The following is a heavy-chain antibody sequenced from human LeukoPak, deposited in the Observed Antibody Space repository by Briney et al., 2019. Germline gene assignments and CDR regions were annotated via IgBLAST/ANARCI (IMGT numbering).Heavy chain of an antibody. CDR1: GFTFSTYW. J-gene: IGHJ2*01. CDR3: ARGPPWYFDL. CDR2: INIDGSIT. Sequence: GGSLRLSCAASGFTFSTYWIHWVRQAPGKGLVWVSRINIDGSITNYADSVKGRFTISRDNAKNTLYLQMNDLRAEDTAVYYCARGPPWYFDLWGRGTLVTVSS. V-gene: IGHV3-74*01. D-gene: IGHD6-25*01.